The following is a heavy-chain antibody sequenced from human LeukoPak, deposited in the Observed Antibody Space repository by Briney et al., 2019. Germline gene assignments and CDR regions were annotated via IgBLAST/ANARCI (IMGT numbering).Heavy chain of an antibody. Sequence: PGRSLRLSCAASGFTFSSYGMHWVRQAPGKGLEWVAVIWYDGSNKYYADSVKGRFTISRDNSKNTLYLQMNSLRAEDTAVYYCAKDRGPRGYSNYDFDYWGQGTLVTVSS. CDR3: AKDRGPRGYSNYDFDY. CDR1: GFTFSSYG. J-gene: IGHJ4*02. V-gene: IGHV3-33*06. D-gene: IGHD4-11*01. CDR2: IWYDGSNK.